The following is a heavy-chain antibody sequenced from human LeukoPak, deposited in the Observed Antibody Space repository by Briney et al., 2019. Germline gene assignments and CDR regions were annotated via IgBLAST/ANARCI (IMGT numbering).Heavy chain of an antibody. CDR1: GGTLSSYA. CDR2: IIPIFGTA. D-gene: IGHD2-2*01. Sequence: SVKVSCKASGGTLSSYAISWVRQAPGQGLEWMGRIIPIFGTANYAQKFQGRVTITTDESTSTAYMELSSLRSEDTAVYYCARFICSSTSCYANAFDIWGQGTMVTVSS. J-gene: IGHJ3*02. CDR3: ARFICSSTSCYANAFDI. V-gene: IGHV1-69*05.